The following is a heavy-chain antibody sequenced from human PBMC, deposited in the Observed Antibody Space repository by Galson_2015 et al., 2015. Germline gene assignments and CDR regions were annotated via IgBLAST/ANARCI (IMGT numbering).Heavy chain of an antibody. CDR3: VKDVYCSRADCFQAFDI. V-gene: IGHV3-23*01. J-gene: IGHJ3*02. CDR2: IGVGRTTQ. CDR1: GFTFGSHV. Sequence: SLRLSCAASGFTFGSHVVAWVRRAPGRGLEWVSTIGVGRTTQYYADSVKGRFTVSRDNSKNMLYLQMSSLRVEDTAVYYCVKDVYCSRADCFQAFDIWGRGTMVTVSS. D-gene: IGHD2-2*01.